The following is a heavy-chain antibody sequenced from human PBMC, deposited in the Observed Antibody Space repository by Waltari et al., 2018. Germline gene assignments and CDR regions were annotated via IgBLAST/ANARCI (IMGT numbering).Heavy chain of an antibody. D-gene: IGHD5-18*01. CDR2: IYPGDSDT. CDR1: YSFTSYW. CDR3: ARLKKGYSYGYSEFDY. J-gene: IGHJ4*02. V-gene: IGHV5-51*01. Sequence: YSFTSYWIGWVRQMPGKGLEWMGIIYPGDSDTRYSPSFQGQVTISADKSISTAYLQWSSLKASDTAMYYCARLKKGYSYGYSEFDYWGQGTLVTVSS.